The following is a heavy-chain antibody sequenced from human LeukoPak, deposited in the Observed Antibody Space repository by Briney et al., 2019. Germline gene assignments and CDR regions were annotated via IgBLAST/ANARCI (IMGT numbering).Heavy chain of an antibody. D-gene: IGHD3-22*01. CDR3: VSRQYYYDAVGFDP. CDR2: IIPIFGIA. Sequence: ASVKVSCKASGGTFSSYAISWVRQAPGQGLEWMGRIIPIFGIANYAQKFQGRVTITADKSTSTAYMELSSLRSEDTAVYYCVSRQYYYDAVGFDPWGQGTLVTVSS. CDR1: GGTFSSYA. J-gene: IGHJ5*02. V-gene: IGHV1-69*04.